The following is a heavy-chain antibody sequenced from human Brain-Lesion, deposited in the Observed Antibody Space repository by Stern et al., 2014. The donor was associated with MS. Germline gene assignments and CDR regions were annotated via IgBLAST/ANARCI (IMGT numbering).Heavy chain of an antibody. CDR2: SDHGGAT. J-gene: IGHJ4*02. D-gene: IGHD6-13*01. V-gene: IGHV4-4*02. CDR1: GGSISSSNW. CDR3: ARFPASRPHVFDS. Sequence: VQLVESGPGLVKPSGTLSLTCAVSGGSISSSNWWSWVRQSPGKGLEWIGESDHGGATTTTPSPKGGATVSVESPKTRFPLTLRSVPAADTAVYFCARFPASRPHVFDSWGQGTLVTVSS.